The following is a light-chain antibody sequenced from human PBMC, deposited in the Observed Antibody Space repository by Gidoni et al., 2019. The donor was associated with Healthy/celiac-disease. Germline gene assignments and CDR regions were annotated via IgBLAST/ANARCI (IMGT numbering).Light chain of an antibody. CDR1: QGINKW. J-gene: IGKJ4*01. Sequence: DIQMTQSPSSVSASVGDRVTIICRASQGINKWLAWYQQKPGKAPKLLIYTASSLQSGVPSRFSGSGSGTDFTLTISSLQPEDFATYYCQQTNSFPLVTFXGXTKVEIK. CDR3: QQTNSFPLVT. CDR2: TAS. V-gene: IGKV1-12*01.